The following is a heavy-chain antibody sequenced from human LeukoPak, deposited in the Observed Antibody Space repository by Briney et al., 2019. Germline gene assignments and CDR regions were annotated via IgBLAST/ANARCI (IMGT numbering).Heavy chain of an antibody. CDR1: GYTFTSYA. D-gene: IGHD3-22*01. CDR3: ARYTYYYDSSGYYHHWFDP. V-gene: IGHV1-3*01. CDR2: INAGNGNT. J-gene: IGHJ5*02. Sequence: GASVKVSCKASGYTFTSYAMHWVRQAPGQRLEWMGWINAGNGNTKYSQKFQGRVTITRDTSASTAYMELSSLRSEDTAVYYCARYTYYYDSSGYYHHWFDPWGQGTLSPSPQ.